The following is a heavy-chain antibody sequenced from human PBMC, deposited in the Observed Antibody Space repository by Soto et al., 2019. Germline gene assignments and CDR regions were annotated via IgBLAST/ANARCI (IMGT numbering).Heavy chain of an antibody. J-gene: IGHJ3*02. V-gene: IGHV4-38-2*02. CDR2: IHHSGRA. CDR3: ARDWRDSVTYHVFDI. CDR1: GYSISSGYF. Sequence: SETLSLTCVVSGYSISSGYFWGCILQPPGKGLEWIGSIHHSGRAYYNQSLKSRVTISVDTSKKQFSLKLTSVTAADTAVYYCARDWRDSVTYHVFDIWGRGTMVTVSS. D-gene: IGHD1-26*01.